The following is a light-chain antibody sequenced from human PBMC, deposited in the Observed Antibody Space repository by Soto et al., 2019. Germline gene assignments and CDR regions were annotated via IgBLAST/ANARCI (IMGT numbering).Light chain of an antibody. CDR3: SSFAGSPVV. CDR2: EVT. J-gene: IGLJ2*01. V-gene: IGLV2-14*01. Sequence: QSALNQVASVSGSPGQTITISCTGTSSDIGGYNYVSWYQQFPGRAPKLMIYEVTKRPSGVSNRFSGSKSGSTASLTISGLRAEDEAAYFCSSFAGSPVVFGGGTKLTVL. CDR1: SSDIGGYNY.